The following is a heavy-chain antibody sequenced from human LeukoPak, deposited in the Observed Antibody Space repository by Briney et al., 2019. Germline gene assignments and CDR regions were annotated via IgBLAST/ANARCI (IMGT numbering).Heavy chain of an antibody. J-gene: IGHJ4*02. D-gene: IGHD6-19*01. Sequence: ASVKVSCKASGYTFTSYYIHWVRQAPGQGLEWMGIINPSGGSTTYAQKFQDRVTMTRDTSRGTVYMEVSSLRSEDTAVFYCARAPGGLGYYFDYWGQGTLVTVSS. CDR3: ARAPGGLGYYFDY. V-gene: IGHV1-46*01. CDR2: INPSGGST. CDR1: GYTFTSYY.